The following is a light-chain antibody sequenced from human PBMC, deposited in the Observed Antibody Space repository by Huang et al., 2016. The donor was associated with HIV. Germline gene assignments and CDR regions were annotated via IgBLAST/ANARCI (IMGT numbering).Light chain of an antibody. CDR2: WAS. Sequence: DIVMTQSPDSLAVSLGERATISCVSSQSVLSPSNNRNHLAWYQQKPRQPPQLFIYWASTRESGVPDRFRGSGSATDFTLTIDNLQAEDVALYFCQQYYSIPGFGQGTYVEV. V-gene: IGKV4-1*01. CDR3: QQYYSIPG. CDR1: QSVLSPSNNRNH. J-gene: IGKJ1*01.